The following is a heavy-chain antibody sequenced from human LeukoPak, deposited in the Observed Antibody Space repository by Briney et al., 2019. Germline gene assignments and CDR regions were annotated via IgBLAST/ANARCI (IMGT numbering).Heavy chain of an antibody. CDR3: ARGGPDTVARTYYFDY. D-gene: IGHD4-23*01. J-gene: IGHJ4*02. V-gene: IGHV1-18*01. CDR2: INTYSGNS. CDR1: GYTFTNYG. Sequence: VASVKVSCKASGYTFTNYGVSWVRQAPGQGLEWMGWINTYSGNSNYAQRIQGRVIMTADTSTSTAYMELRSLSSGDTAVYYCARGGPDTVARTYYFDYWGQGTLVTVSS.